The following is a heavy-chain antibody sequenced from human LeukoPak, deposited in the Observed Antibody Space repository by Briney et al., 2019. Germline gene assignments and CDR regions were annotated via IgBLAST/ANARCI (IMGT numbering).Heavy chain of an antibody. CDR3: ARRYDSSGYYLSYYFDY. Sequence: SGPTLVNPTQTLTLTCTFSGFSLRTSAVGVGWIRQPPGKALEWLALIYWDDDKRYSPSLKSRLTITKDTSKNQVVLTMTNMDPVDTATYYCARRYDSSGYYLSYYFDYWGQGTLVTVSS. D-gene: IGHD3-22*01. CDR1: GFSLRTSAVG. J-gene: IGHJ4*02. V-gene: IGHV2-5*02. CDR2: IYWDDDK.